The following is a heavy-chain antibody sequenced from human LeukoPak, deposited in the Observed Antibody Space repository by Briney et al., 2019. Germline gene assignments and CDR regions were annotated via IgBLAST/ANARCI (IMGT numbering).Heavy chain of an antibody. CDR3: AREAPLYSGSFDY. D-gene: IGHD1-26*01. J-gene: IGHJ4*02. CDR2: IYSGGST. CDR1: GFTVSSNY. V-gene: IGHV3-53*01. Sequence: GGSLRLSCAASGFTVSSNYMSWVRQAPGKGLEWVSVIYSGGSTYYADSVKGRFTISRDNSKNTLYLQMNSLRAEDTAVYYCAREAPLYSGSFDYWGQGTPVTVSS.